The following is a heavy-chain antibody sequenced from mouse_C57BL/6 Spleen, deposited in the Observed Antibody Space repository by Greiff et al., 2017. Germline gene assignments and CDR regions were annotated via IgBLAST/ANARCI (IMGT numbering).Heavy chain of an antibody. Sequence: QVQLKESGPELVKPGASVKISCKASGYAFSSSWMNWVKQRPGKGLEWIGRIYPGDGDTNYNGKFKGKATLTADKSSSTAYMQLSSLTSEDSAVYFCARRGSTVVEGYFDVWGTGTTVTVSS. CDR2: IYPGDGDT. J-gene: IGHJ1*03. D-gene: IGHD1-1*01. CDR1: GYAFSSSW. CDR3: ARRGSTVVEGYFDV. V-gene: IGHV1-82*01.